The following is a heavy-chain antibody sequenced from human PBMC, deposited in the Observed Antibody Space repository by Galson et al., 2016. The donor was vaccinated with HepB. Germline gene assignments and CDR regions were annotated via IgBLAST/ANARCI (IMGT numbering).Heavy chain of an antibody. V-gene: IGHV1-8*01. Sequence: SVKVSCKASGDSFATYDINWLRQATGQGPEWIGWMNPNTGDTGYVPKFQGRVTMTRSASISTAYMELSSLGSEDTAVYYCARGSDYSNYVAIYWGQGTLVAASS. CDR2: MNPNTGDT. J-gene: IGHJ4*02. D-gene: IGHD4-11*01. CDR3: ARGSDYSNYVAIY. CDR1: GDSFATYD.